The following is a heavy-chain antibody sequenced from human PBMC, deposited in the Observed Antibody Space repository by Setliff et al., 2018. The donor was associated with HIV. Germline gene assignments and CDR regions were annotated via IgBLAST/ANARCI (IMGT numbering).Heavy chain of an antibody. V-gene: IGHV1-8*02. Sequence: ASVKVSCKASGYTFTTYDINWVRQATGQGLERMGWMNPNSGNTGYTQEFQGRVTMTRNTSISTAYMELSSLRSEDTAVYYCARGIKLVGGVIVGSMDVWGKGTTVTV. CDR2: MNPNSGNT. D-gene: IGHD3-16*02. CDR3: ARGIKLVGGVIVGSMDV. J-gene: IGHJ6*03. CDR1: GYTFTTYD.